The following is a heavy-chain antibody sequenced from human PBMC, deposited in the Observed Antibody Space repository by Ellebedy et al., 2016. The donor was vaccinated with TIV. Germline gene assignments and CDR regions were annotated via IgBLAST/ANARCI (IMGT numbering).Heavy chain of an antibody. CDR2: LSYDGSNK. J-gene: IGHJ6*02. V-gene: IGHV3-30*03. D-gene: IGHD6-6*01. Sequence: PGGSLRLSCAASGFTFSSYGMHWVRQAPGKGLEWVAVLSYDGSNKYYVDSVKGRFTISRDNSKNTLYLQMNGLRAEDTAVYYCARRPNYYGMDVWGQGTTVTVSS. CDR3: ARRPNYYGMDV. CDR1: GFTFSSYG.